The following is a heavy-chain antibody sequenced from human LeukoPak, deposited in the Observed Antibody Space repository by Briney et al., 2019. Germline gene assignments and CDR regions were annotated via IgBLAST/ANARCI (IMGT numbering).Heavy chain of an antibody. J-gene: IGHJ4*02. V-gene: IGHV1-18*01. CDR3: ARVPVSGPGARFDY. Sequence: ASVKVSCKASGYTFTSYGISWVRQAPGQGLEWMGWISAYNVNTNDAQKLQGRVPMTTDTSTTTAYMELRSLRSDDTAVYYCARVPVSGPGARFDYWGQGTLVTVSS. D-gene: IGHD4-11*01. CDR1: GYTFTSYG. CDR2: ISAYNVNT.